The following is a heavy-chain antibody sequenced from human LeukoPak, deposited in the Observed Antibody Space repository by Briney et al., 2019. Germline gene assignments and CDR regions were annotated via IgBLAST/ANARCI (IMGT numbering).Heavy chain of an antibody. D-gene: IGHD7-27*01. J-gene: IGHJ4*02. Sequence: GGSLRLSCAASGFTFSDYYMSWISQAPGKGLEWVSYISSSGSTIYYADSVRGRFTISRDNAKNSLYLQMNSLRAEDTAVYYCAKYGANWSYYFDYWGQGTLVTVSS. CDR3: AKYGANWSYYFDY. CDR1: GFTFSDYY. V-gene: IGHV3-11*01. CDR2: ISSSGSTI.